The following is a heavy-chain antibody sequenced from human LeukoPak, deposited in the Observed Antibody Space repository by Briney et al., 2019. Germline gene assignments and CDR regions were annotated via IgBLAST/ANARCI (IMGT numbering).Heavy chain of an antibody. Sequence: SQTLSLTCTVSGGSISSGSYYWSWIRQPPGKGLEWIGRIYTSGSTNYNPSLKSRVTMSVDTSKNQFSLKLSSVTAADTAVYYCARDSSSGYLYWGQGTLVTVSS. V-gene: IGHV4-61*02. J-gene: IGHJ4*02. CDR2: IYTSGST. CDR1: GGSISSGSYY. CDR3: ARDSSSGYLY. D-gene: IGHD3-22*01.